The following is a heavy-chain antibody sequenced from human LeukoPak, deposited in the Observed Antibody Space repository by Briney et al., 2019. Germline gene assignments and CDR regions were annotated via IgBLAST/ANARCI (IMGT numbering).Heavy chain of an antibody. D-gene: IGHD5-12*01. CDR1: GGSFSGYY. CDR2: INHSGST. Sequence: SETLSLTCAVYGGSFSGYYWSWIRQPPGKGLEWIGEINHSGSTNYNPSLKSRVTISVDTSKNQFSLKLSSVTAADTAVYYCPRGSEVWLRWRQTPSPGSPFDYWGQGTLVTDSS. CDR3: PRGSEVWLRWRQTPSPGSPFDY. V-gene: IGHV4-34*01. J-gene: IGHJ4*02.